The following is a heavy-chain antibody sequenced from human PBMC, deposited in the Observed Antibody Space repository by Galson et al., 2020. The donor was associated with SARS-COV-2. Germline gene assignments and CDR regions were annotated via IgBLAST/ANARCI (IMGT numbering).Heavy chain of an antibody. CDR2: INSNGSTT. V-gene: IGHV3-74*01. J-gene: IGHJ4*02. CDR3: TATRAY. CDR1: GFTFSSYC. D-gene: IGHD1-26*01. Sequence: GGSLRLSCAASGFTFSSYCMHWVRQAPGKGLVWVSRINSNGSTTSYADSVKGRFTISRDNAKNTLYLQMNSLRTEDTALYYCTATRAYWGQGTLVTVSS.